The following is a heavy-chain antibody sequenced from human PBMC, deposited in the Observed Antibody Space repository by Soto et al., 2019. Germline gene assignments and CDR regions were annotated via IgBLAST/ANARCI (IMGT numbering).Heavy chain of an antibody. J-gene: IGHJ4*01. CDR1: GYSFTTYW. V-gene: IGHV5-51*01. Sequence: PGESLKISCKGSGYSFTTYWIGWVRQMPGKGLEWMGIINPRDSDTRYSPSFQGQVTISADKSINTAYLQWSSLKASDTAMYYCARPGSSSSDYWGHGTLVTVCS. D-gene: IGHD6-6*01. CDR3: ARPGSSSSDY. CDR2: INPRDSDT.